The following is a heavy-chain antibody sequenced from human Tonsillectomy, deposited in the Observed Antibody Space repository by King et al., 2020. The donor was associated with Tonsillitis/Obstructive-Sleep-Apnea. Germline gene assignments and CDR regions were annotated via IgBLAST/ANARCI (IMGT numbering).Heavy chain of an antibody. CDR1: GGTFSSYA. Sequence: AQLVQSGAEVKKPGSSVKVSCKASGGTFSSYAISWVRQAPGQGLEWMGGIIPIFGTANYAQKFQGRVTITADESTSTAYMELSSLRSEDTAVYYCARNILLRFLEWPGDWFDPWGQGTLVTVSS. CDR2: IIPIFGTA. D-gene: IGHD3-3*01. V-gene: IGHV1-69*01. J-gene: IGHJ5*02. CDR3: ARNILLRFLEWPGDWFDP.